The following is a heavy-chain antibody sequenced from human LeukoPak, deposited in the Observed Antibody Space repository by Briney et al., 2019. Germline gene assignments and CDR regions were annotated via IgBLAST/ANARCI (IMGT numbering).Heavy chain of an antibody. D-gene: IGHD3-22*01. CDR3: ARTLLPSYDSSGYFS. Sequence: SVKVSCKASGYTFTSYDINWVRQATGQGLEWMGGIIPIFGTANYALKFQGRVTITADESTSTAYMELSSLRSEDTAVYYCARTLLPSYDSSGYFSWGQGTLVTVSS. CDR2: IIPIFGTA. J-gene: IGHJ4*02. CDR1: GYTFTSYD. V-gene: IGHV1-69*13.